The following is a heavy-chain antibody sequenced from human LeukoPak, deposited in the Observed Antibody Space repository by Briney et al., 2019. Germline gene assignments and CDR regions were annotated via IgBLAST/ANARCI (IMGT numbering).Heavy chain of an antibody. Sequence: SETLSLTCTVSGGSISSSSYYWGWIRQPPGKGLEWIGSIYYSGSTYYNPSLKSRVTISVDTSKNQFSLKLSSVTAADTAVYYCARGTKILRYFAEFDPWGQGTLVTVSS. V-gene: IGHV4-39*01. CDR3: ARGTKILRYFAEFDP. J-gene: IGHJ5*02. CDR1: GGSISSSSYY. CDR2: IYYSGST. D-gene: IGHD3-9*01.